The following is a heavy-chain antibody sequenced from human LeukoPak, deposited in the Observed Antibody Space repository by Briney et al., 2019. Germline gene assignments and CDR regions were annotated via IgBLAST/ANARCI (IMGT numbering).Heavy chain of an antibody. CDR1: GFTFSSYS. J-gene: IGHJ4*02. V-gene: IGHV3-21*01. Sequence: GGSLRLSCAASGFTFSSYSMNWVRQAPGKGLEWVSSISSTSNYIYYADSVKGRFTISRDNAKTSLYLQMNSLRAENTAVYYCARDDRYSYGYSQSGHFDYWGQGILVTVSS. CDR3: ARDDRYSYGYSQSGHFDY. D-gene: IGHD5-18*01. CDR2: ISSTSNYI.